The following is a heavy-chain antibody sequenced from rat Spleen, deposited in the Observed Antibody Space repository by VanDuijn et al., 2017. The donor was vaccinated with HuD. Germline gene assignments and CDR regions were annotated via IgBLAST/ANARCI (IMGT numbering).Heavy chain of an antibody. V-gene: IGHV5-43*01. J-gene: IGHJ1*01. CDR2: INNDSSSL. CDR3: AREVTTSQYFDF. D-gene: IGHD1-10*01. Sequence: EVQLVESGGGLVQPGSSLKVSCVASGFTFSSYVMHWFRQAPENGIEWLAYINNDSSSLYYSETVKSRFSISRENAKNTVDMQLSSLRSEDTAMYFCAREVTTSQYFDFWGPGTMVTVSS. CDR1: GFTFSSYV.